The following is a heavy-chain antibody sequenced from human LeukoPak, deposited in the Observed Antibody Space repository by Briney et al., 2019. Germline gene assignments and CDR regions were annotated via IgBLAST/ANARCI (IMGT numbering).Heavy chain of an antibody. D-gene: IGHD5-12*01. CDR1: GLTVSSNY. V-gene: IGHV3-53*01. Sequence: GGSLRLSYAASGLTVSSNYMSWVRQAPGKGLEWVSVIYSGGSTYYADSVKGRFTISRDNSKNTLYLQMNSLRAEDTAVYYCAREDIVATTKGDYYYYGMDVWGQGTTVTVSS. CDR2: IYSGGST. J-gene: IGHJ6*02. CDR3: AREDIVATTKGDYYYYGMDV.